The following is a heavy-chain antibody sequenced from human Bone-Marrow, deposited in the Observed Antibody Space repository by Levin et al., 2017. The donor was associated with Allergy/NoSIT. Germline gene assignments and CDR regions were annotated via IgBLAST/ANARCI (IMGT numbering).Heavy chain of an antibody. Sequence: AGGSLRLSCAAAGFTVSRNYMAWVRQAPGKGLEWVSLIYSGGDTLYADSVKGRFTISRDNSKNTLYLQMNSLRVDDTAIYYCARNGVGTASGTPWGQGTLVTVSS. V-gene: IGHV3-66*01. J-gene: IGHJ4*02. CDR3: ARNGVGTASGTP. CDR1: GFTVSRNY. CDR2: IYSGGDT. D-gene: IGHD2-8*01.